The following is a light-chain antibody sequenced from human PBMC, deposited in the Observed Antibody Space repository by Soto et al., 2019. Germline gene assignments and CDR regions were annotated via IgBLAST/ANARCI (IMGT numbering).Light chain of an antibody. CDR1: SSNIGSNN. V-gene: IGLV1-44*01. CDR3: AAWDDSLNGAV. Sequence: QSVLTQPPSASGTPGQRVTISCSGSSSNIGSNNVNWYQQLPGTAPKLLIYSNNQRPSGVPDRFSGSKSGTSASLAISGPQSEDEADYYCAAWDDSLNGAVFGGGTKLTVL. CDR2: SNN. J-gene: IGLJ7*01.